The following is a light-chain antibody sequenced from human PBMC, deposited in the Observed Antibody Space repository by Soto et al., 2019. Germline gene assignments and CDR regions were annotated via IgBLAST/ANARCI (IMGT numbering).Light chain of an antibody. Sequence: DIQMTQSPSSLSASVGDRVTITCRASQSISSYLNWYQQKPGKAPKLLIYAASSLQSGVPSRFSGSGSETDFTLTIRSLPPEDFATYYCQQSYSTPRTLGQGTTVDTK. CDR3: QQSYSTPRT. CDR2: AAS. CDR1: QSISSY. V-gene: IGKV1-39*01. J-gene: IGKJ1*01.